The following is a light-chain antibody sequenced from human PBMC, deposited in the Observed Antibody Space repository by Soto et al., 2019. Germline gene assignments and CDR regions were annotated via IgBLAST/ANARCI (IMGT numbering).Light chain of an antibody. Sequence: EIVMTQSPATLSVSPGERATLSCRASQSVSINLAWFQQKPGQAPRLLIYGASTRATGIPARFSGSGSGTEFTLTISSLQSADFAVYYCQQCKDWPLTFGGGTKVEIK. CDR3: QQCKDWPLT. J-gene: IGKJ4*01. CDR1: QSVSIN. V-gene: IGKV3-15*01. CDR2: GAS.